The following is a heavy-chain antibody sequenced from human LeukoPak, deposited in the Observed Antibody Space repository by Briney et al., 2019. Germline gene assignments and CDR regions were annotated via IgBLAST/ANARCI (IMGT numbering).Heavy chain of an antibody. D-gene: IGHD4-23*01. CDR1: GGSISSSSYY. CDR2: IYYSGST. V-gene: IGHV4-39*01. CDR3: SSLTTVVTPLDY. Sequence: SETLSLTCTVSGGSISSSSYYWGWIRQPPGKGLEWFGSIYYSGSTYYNPSLKSRVTISVDTSKNQFSLKLSSVTPADTAVYYCSSLTTVVTPLDYWGQGTLVTVSS. J-gene: IGHJ4*02.